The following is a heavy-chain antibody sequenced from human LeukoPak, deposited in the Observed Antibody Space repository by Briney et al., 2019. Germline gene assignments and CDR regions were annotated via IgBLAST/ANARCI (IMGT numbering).Heavy chain of an antibody. J-gene: IGHJ6*02. CDR3: ARDLFYATGSQYYGMDV. V-gene: IGHV3-20*04. D-gene: IGHD3-10*01. CDR2: ITRNGGRR. CDR1: GFTFDDYG. Sequence: GGSLRLSCVGSGFTFDDYGMNWVRQVPGKGLEWVSGITRNGGRRGYADSVKGRFTISRDNAKNYLYLQMNSLRVEDTALYYCARDLFYATGSQYYGMDVWGQGTTVTASS.